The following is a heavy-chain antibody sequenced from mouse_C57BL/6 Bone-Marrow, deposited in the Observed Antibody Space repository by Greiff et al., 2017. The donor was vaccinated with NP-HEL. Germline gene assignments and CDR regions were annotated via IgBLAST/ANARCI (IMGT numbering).Heavy chain of an antibody. CDR3: PRLYYDYDGWFAY. CDR2: IRNKANNHAT. J-gene: IGHJ3*01. Sequence: EVHLVESGGGLVQPGGSMKLSCAASGFTFSDAWMDWVRQSPEKGLEWVAEIRNKANNHATYYAESVKGRFTISRDDSKSSVYLQMNSLRAEDTGFFYCPRLYYDYDGWFAYWGQGTLVTVSA. CDR1: GFTFSDAW. D-gene: IGHD2-4*01. V-gene: IGHV6-6*01.